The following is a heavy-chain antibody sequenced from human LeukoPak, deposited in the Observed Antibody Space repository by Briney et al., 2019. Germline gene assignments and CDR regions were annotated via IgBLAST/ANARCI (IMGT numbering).Heavy chain of an antibody. D-gene: IGHD3-10*01. J-gene: IGHJ3*02. CDR2: ISAYNGNT. V-gene: IGHV1-18*01. CDR1: GYTFTSYG. Sequence: ASVKVSCKASGYTFTSYGISWVRQAPGQGLEWMGWISAYNGNTNYAQKLQGRVTMTTDTSTSTAYMELRSLRSDDTAVYYCARDMSTGRFLASDAFDIWGQGTMVTVSS. CDR3: ARDMSTGRFLASDAFDI.